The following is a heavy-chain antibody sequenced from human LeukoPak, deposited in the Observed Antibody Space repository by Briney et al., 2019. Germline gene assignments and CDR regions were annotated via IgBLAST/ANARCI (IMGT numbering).Heavy chain of an antibody. Sequence: SENLSLTCTVSGGSISSYYWSWIRQPPRKGLEWIGYIYYSGSTNYNPSLESRVTISVDTSKNQFSLKLSSVTAADTAVYYCARVGYYGSGSYYNYYYYYMDVWGKGTTVTVSS. CDR3: ARVGYYGSGSYYNYYYYYMDV. D-gene: IGHD3-10*01. CDR1: GGSISSYY. CDR2: IYYSGST. J-gene: IGHJ6*03. V-gene: IGHV4-59*01.